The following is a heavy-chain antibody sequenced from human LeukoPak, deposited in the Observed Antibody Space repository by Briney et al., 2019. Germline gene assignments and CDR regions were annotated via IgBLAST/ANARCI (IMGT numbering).Heavy chain of an antibody. CDR3: ARHDFWSGYPTDY. CDR1: GGSISSYY. V-gene: IGHV4-59*01. Sequence: PSETLSLTCTVSGGSISSYYWSWIRQPPGKGLGWIGYIYYSGSTNYNPSLKSRVTISVDTSKNQFSLKLSSVTAADTAVYYCARHDFWSGYPTDYWGQGTLVTVSS. J-gene: IGHJ4*02. D-gene: IGHD3-3*01. CDR2: IYYSGST.